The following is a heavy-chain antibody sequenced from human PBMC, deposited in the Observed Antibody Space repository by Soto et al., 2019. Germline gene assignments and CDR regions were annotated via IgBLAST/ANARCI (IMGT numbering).Heavy chain of an antibody. CDR2: IIPIFGTA. J-gene: IGHJ6*02. Sequence: QVQLVQSGAEVKKPGSSVMVSCKTSGGSFSTYAISWVRQAPGQGLEWMGGIIPIFGTASNAQKFQGRVTITADESTSTAYMEVRSLTSEDTAVYYCARSLGLEYYYGMDVWGQGTTDSVSS. CDR3: ARSLGLEYYYGMDV. V-gene: IGHV1-69*12. CDR1: GGSFSTYA. D-gene: IGHD1-1*01.